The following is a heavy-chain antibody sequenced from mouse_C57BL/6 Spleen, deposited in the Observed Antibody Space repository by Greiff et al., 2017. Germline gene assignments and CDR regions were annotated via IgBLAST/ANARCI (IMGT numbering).Heavy chain of an antibody. D-gene: IGHD1-1*01. Sequence: QVQLQQPGAELVRPGSSVKLSCKASGYTFTSYWMHWVKQRPIQGLEWIGNIDPSDSETHYNQKFKDKATLTVDTSSSTAYMQLSSLTSEDSAVYYCARGYYGSSSAGFADWGQGTLVTVSA. CDR1: GYTFTSYW. V-gene: IGHV1-52*01. J-gene: IGHJ3*01. CDR2: IDPSDSET. CDR3: ARGYYGSSSAGFAD.